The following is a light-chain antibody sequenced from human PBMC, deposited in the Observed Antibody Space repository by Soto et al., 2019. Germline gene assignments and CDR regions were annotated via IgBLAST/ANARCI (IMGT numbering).Light chain of an antibody. CDR2: KAS. Sequence: DIQMTQSPSTLSASVGDRVTITCRASQSISNWLAWYHQKPGKAPKLLIYKASSLESGVPSRFSGSGSGTEFTLTISSLQPDDFATYYCQQYNSSFGQGTKLEIK. J-gene: IGKJ2*01. V-gene: IGKV1-5*03. CDR3: QQYNSS. CDR1: QSISNW.